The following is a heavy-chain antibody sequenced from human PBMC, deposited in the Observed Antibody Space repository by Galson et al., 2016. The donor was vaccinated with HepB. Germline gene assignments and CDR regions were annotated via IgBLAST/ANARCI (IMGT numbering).Heavy chain of an antibody. Sequence: SLRLSCAASGFTFSRYAMSWVRQAPGKGLEWVAAISGRSASTYHADSVEGRFTISRDNSKNTLYLQMNSLRVEDTAVYYCAKVLLCSSASCFFGYYYGLDVWGQGTTVTVSS. D-gene: IGHD2-2*01. CDR1: GFTFSRYA. J-gene: IGHJ6*02. CDR2: ISGRSAST. CDR3: AKVLLCSSASCFFGYYYGLDV. V-gene: IGHV3-23*01.